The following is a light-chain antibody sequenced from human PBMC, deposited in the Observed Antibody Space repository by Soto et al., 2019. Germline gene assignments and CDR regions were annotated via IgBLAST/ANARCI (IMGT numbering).Light chain of an antibody. Sequence: QSALTQPASVSGSPGQSITISRTGTSSDVGGYNYVSWYQQHPGKAPKPMIYEVSNRPSGVSNRFSGSKYGKTASLTISGLQAEDEADYYCSSYTXSSTHVVFGGGTKETVL. J-gene: IGLJ2*01. CDR3: SSYTXSSTHVV. V-gene: IGLV2-14*01. CDR2: EVS. CDR1: SSDVGGYNY.